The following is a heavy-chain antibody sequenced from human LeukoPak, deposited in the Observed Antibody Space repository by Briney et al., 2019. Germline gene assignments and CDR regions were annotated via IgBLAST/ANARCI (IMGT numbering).Heavy chain of an antibody. V-gene: IGHV4-39*02. Sequence: SETLSLTCTVSGGSISSSSYYWGWIRQPPGKGLEWIGSIYYSGSTYYNPSLKSRVTISVDTSKNQFSLKLSSVTAADTAVYYCARDPGTHAFDIWGQGTMVTVSS. CDR3: ARDPGTHAFDI. CDR1: GGSISSSSYY. J-gene: IGHJ3*02. D-gene: IGHD1-1*01. CDR2: IYYSGST.